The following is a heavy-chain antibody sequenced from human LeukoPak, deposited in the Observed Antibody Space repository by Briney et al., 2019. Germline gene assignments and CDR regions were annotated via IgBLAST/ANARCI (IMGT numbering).Heavy chain of an antibody. D-gene: IGHD7-27*01. CDR3: ARRYYWGSSDYFDY. Sequence: GESLKISCKGSGYTFTSFWIGWVRQMPGKGLEWMGIIYPGDSDTTYSPSFQGQVTISADRSITTAYLQWSSLKASDTAMYYCARRYYWGSSDYFDYWGQRTLVTVSS. CDR2: IYPGDSDT. CDR1: GYTFTSFW. V-gene: IGHV5-51*01. J-gene: IGHJ4*02.